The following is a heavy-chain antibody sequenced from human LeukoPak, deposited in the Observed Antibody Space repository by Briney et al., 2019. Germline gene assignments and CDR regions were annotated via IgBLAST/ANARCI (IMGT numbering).Heavy chain of an antibody. CDR2: IYYSGST. J-gene: IGHJ5*02. D-gene: IGHD2-2*01. Sequence: PSETLSLTCTVSGGSISSYHWSWIRQPPGKGLEWIGYIYYSGSTNYNPSLKSRVTISVDTSKNQFSLKLSSVTAADTAVYYCVRLGVVGIDQNWFDPWGRGTLVTVSS. CDR1: GGSISSYH. CDR3: VRLGVVGIDQNWFDP. V-gene: IGHV4-59*12.